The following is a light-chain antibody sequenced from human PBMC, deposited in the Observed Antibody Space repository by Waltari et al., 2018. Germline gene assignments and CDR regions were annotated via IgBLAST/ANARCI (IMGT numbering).Light chain of an antibody. CDR1: QSVGSN. V-gene: IGKV3-15*01. Sequence: LMTQSPPTLSVSPGYRATLSCRASQSVGSNVAWYQQRPGQAPRLLISRASARATDIPARFSGSGSGADFTLTISSVESEDVAVYYCQQYNYWPPWTFGQGTKVEI. J-gene: IGKJ1*01. CDR3: QQYNYWPPWT. CDR2: RAS.